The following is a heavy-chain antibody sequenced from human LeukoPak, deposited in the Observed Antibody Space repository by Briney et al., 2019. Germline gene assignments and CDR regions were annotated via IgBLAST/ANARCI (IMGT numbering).Heavy chain of an antibody. CDR2: INPDSGFT. J-gene: IGHJ4*01. V-gene: IGHV1-2*02. Sequence: SVKVSCKASGYKFIDDYMHWVRQAPGQGLEVMGWINPDSGFTNLAQKFQGRVSMTRDTSISPAYMELTRLTYDDTAVYYCVPTGEAYTSRWTVGGPGTLVSVS. D-gene: IGHD6-13*01. CDR1: GYKFIDDY. CDR3: VPTGEAYTSRWTV.